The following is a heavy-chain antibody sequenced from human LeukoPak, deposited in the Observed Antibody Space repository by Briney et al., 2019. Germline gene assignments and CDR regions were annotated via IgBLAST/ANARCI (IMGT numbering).Heavy chain of an antibody. V-gene: IGHV4-30-2*01. D-gene: IGHD6-19*01. Sequence: SETLSLTCAASGGSISSGGYSWSWIRQPPGEGLEWIGYIYHSGSTYYNPSLKSRVTISVDRSKNQFSLKLSSVTAADTAVYYCARGIAVAGTRWFDPWGQGTLVTVSS. CDR3: ARGIAVAGTRWFDP. J-gene: IGHJ5*02. CDR1: GGSISSGGYS. CDR2: IYHSGST.